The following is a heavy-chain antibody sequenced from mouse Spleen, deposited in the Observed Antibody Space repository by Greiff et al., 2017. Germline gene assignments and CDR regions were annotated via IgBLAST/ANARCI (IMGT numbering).Heavy chain of an antibody. Sequence: QVQLKQSGAELARPGASVKMSCKASGYTFTSYTMHWVKQRPGQGLEWIGYIIPSSGYTKYNQKFKDKATLTADKSSSTAYMQLSSLTSEDSAVYYCASRRDYGSSYWYFDVWGTGTTVTVSS. V-gene: IGHV1-4*01. CDR1: GYTFTSYT. CDR2: IIPSSGYT. D-gene: IGHD1-1*01. CDR3: ASRRDYGSSYWYFDV. J-gene: IGHJ1*03.